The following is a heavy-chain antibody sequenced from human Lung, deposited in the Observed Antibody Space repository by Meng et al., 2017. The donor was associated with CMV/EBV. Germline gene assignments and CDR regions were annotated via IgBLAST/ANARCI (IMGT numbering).Heavy chain of an antibody. CDR2: ISSSSTYI. J-gene: IGHJ4*02. Sequence: GGSXRLSCAASGFNYRTYSMNWVRQAPGKGLEWVSSISSSSTYIYYADSVKGRFTISRDNAKNSLYLQMKSLRAEDTAVYYCARETGSSGWYGPGYWGQGXLVTVSS. CDR3: ARETGSSGWYGPGY. D-gene: IGHD6-19*01. V-gene: IGHV3-21*01. CDR1: GFNYRTYS.